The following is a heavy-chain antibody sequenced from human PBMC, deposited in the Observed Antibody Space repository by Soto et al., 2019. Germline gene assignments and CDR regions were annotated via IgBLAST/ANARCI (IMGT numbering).Heavy chain of an antibody. D-gene: IGHD1-7*01. CDR2: ISASGVST. CDR3: AIVGGNYP. J-gene: IGHJ4*02. Sequence: PVGSLRLSCAASGFSFSSYAMSWVRQAPGKGLEWVSGISASGVSTHYADSVKGRFTISRDNSKNTLYLEMKDLGAGDTAIYCCAIVGGNYPWGQGTLVTVSS. CDR1: GFSFSSYA. V-gene: IGHV3-23*01.